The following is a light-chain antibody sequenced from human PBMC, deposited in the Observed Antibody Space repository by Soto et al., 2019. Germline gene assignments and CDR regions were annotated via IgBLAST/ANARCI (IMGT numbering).Light chain of an antibody. CDR2: DVS. CDR1: SSDVGDYNY. CDR3: SSYTSSSTLV. V-gene: IGLV2-14*01. J-gene: IGLJ1*01. Sequence: QSALTQPASVSGSPGQSITISCTGTSSDVGDYNYVSWYQQHPGKAPKVMIYDVSNRPSGVSNRFSGSKCGNTASLTISGLQAEDEADYYCSSYTSSSTLVFGTGTQLTVL.